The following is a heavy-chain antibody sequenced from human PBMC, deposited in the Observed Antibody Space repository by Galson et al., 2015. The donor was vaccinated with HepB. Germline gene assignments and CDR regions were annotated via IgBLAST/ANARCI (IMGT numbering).Heavy chain of an antibody. Sequence: SVKVSSKASGYTFTDYHLHWVRQVPGQGLEWMGRIHPNSGATNYVQSFQGRVTMTRDTSINTVYMDLYRLTSDDTAVYYCARDEYCSGDMYQDCWGQGTLVTVSS. V-gene: IGHV1-2*06. CDR3: ARDEYCSGDMYQDC. CDR2: IHPNSGAT. CDR1: GYTFTDYH. D-gene: IGHD2-15*01. J-gene: IGHJ4*02.